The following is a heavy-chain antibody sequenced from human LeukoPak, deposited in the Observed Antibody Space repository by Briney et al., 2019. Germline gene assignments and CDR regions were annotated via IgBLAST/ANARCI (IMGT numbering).Heavy chain of an antibody. CDR2: INAGNGNT. CDR3: ARVAENYYDSSGYYPGAFDI. Sequence: SVKVSCKASRYTFPFYALHWLRQAPGQRLEGMGWINAGNGNTKYSQEFQGRVTITRDTSASTAYMELSSLRSEDMAVYYCARVAENYYDSSGYYPGAFDIWGQGTIVTVSS. J-gene: IGHJ3*02. V-gene: IGHV1-3*03. D-gene: IGHD3-22*01. CDR1: RYTFPFYA.